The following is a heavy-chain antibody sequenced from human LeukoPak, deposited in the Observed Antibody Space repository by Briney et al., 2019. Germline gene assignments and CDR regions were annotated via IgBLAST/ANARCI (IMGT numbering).Heavy chain of an antibody. V-gene: IGHV3-53*01. Sequence: GGSLRLSCAASGFTVSSNYMNWVRQAPGRGLEWVSVVYSGGSTYYADSVKGRFTISRDNSKNTLYLQMNSLRVEDTAVYYCARGYSDKKCYIHYWGQGTLVTVSS. D-gene: IGHD1-26*01. CDR3: ARGYSDKKCYIHY. CDR1: GFTVSSNY. CDR2: VYSGGST. J-gene: IGHJ4*02.